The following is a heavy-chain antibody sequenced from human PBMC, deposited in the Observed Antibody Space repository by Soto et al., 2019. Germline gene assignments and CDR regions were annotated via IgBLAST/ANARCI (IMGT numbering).Heavy chain of an antibody. CDR3: ARQRITIFGVVSPPGRIYYYYMDV. Sequence: SETLSLTCAVSSGSISSSNWWSWVRQPPGKGLEWIGEIYHSGSTNYNPSLKSRVTISVDKSKNQFSLKLSSVTAADTAVYYCARQRITIFGVVSPPGRIYYYYMDVWGKGTTVTVSS. CDR1: SGSISSSNW. J-gene: IGHJ6*03. CDR2: IYHSGST. V-gene: IGHV4-4*02. D-gene: IGHD3-3*01.